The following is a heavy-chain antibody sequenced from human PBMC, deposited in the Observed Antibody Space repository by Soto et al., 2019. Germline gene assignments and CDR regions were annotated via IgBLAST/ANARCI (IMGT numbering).Heavy chain of an antibody. J-gene: IGHJ3*01. CDR2: TYYRSKWYN. Sequence: LXLTCASSWYSFAINIASFNFIMQSPSRFLEWLGRTYYRSKWYNDYAVSVKSRITINPDTSKNQFSLQLNSVTPEDTAVYYCATSGYLYSSGWWVHDFDLWGPGPMV. CDR3: ATSGYLYSSGWWVHDFDL. D-gene: IGHD6-19*01. V-gene: IGHV6-1*01. CDR1: WYSFAINIAS.